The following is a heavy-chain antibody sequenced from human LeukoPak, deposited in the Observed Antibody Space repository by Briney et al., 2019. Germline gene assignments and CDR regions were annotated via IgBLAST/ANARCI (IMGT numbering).Heavy chain of an antibody. J-gene: IGHJ3*02. CDR3: VRPGGVVQGVTLTVQAFDI. CDR2: IYPVDSDT. V-gene: IGHV5-51*01. D-gene: IGHD3-10*01. CDR1: GYSFTTYW. Sequence: GESLKISCKGSGYSFTTYWIAWVRQMPGKGLEWMGIIYPVDSDTRYSPSFRGQVTISADKSVSTAYLQWSRLKASDTAIYYCVRPGGVVQGVTLTVQAFDIWGQGTMVTVSS.